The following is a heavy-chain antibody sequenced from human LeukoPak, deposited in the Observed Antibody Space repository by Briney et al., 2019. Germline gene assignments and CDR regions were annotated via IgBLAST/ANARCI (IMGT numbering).Heavy chain of an antibody. Sequence: SQTLSLTCTVSGVSISSGDYYWSWIRQPPGKGLEWIGYIYYSGSTYYNPSLKSRVTISVDTSKNQFSLKLSSVTAADTAVYYCARDGPPFGEPYLDYWGQGTLVTVSS. CDR3: ARDGPPFGEPYLDY. J-gene: IGHJ4*02. D-gene: IGHD3-10*01. CDR2: IYYSGST. CDR1: GVSISSGDYY. V-gene: IGHV4-30-4*01.